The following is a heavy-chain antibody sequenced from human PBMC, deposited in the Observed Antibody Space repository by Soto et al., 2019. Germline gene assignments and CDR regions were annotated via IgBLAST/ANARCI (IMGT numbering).Heavy chain of an antibody. J-gene: IGHJ3*01. V-gene: IGHV4-59*08. CDR1: GGSISTYY. Sequence: QVQLQESGPGLVKPSETLSLTCTVSGGSISTYYWSWIRQPPGKGLEWIGCIHDSGNTDYNPSLRSRVTISLNTSRNQFTLKLSSVTAADTAVYYGARPYSSGWRGVFDVWGQGTLVTVSP. CDR2: IHDSGNT. D-gene: IGHD6-19*01. CDR3: ARPYSSGWRGVFDV.